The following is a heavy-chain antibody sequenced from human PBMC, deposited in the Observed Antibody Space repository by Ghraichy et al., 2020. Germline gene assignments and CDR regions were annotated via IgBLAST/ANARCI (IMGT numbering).Heavy chain of an antibody. J-gene: IGHJ4*02. V-gene: IGHV4-59*01. Sequence: SETLSLTCTVSGGSISSYYWSWIRQPPGKGLEWIGYIYYSGSTNYNPSLKSRVTISVDTSKNQFSLKLSSVTAADTAVYYCAGEAAFGVGATNGYWGQGTLVTVSS. CDR3: AGEAAFGVGATNGY. D-gene: IGHD1-26*01. CDR1: GGSISSYY. CDR2: IYYSGST.